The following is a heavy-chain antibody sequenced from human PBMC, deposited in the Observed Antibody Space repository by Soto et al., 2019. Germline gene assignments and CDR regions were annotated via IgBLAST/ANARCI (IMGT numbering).Heavy chain of an antibody. D-gene: IGHD5-12*01. CDR1: GFTFSSYG. CDR2: IWYDGSNK. CDR3: ARDLGDGYPYYFDY. V-gene: IGHV3-33*01. J-gene: IGHJ4*02. Sequence: QVQLVESGGGVVQPGRSLRLSCAASGFTFSSYGMHWVRQAPGKGLEWVAVIWYDGSNKYYADSVKGRFTISRDNSKNTLYLQMNSLRAEDTAVYYCARDLGDGYPYYFDYWGQGTLVTVSS.